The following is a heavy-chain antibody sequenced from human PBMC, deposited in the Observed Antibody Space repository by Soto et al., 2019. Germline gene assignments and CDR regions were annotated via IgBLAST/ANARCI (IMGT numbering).Heavy chain of an antibody. CDR2: IYSGGST. D-gene: IGHD3-22*01. CDR1: GFTVSSNY. Sequence: GGSLRLSCAASGFTVSSNYMSWVRQAPGKGLEWVSVIYSGGSTYYADSVKGRFTVSRDNSKNTLYLQINSLRAEDTAVYYCARSPVYYYDSSGYYHLDYWGQGTLVTVS. V-gene: IGHV3-53*01. J-gene: IGHJ4*02. CDR3: ARSPVYYYDSSGYYHLDY.